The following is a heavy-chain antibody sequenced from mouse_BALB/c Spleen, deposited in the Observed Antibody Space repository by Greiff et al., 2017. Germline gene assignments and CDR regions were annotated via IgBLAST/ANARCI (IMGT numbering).Heavy chain of an antibody. J-gene: IGHJ2*02. CDR2: IGDGGSYT. D-gene: IGHD2-10*02. CDR3: AREGKYGNYDY. Sequence: EVQLVESGGGLVKPGGSLKLSCAASGFTFSDYYMYWVRQIPEKRLEWVATIGDGGSYTYYPDSVKGRFTISRDNAKNNLYLQMSRLKSEDTDMYSCAREGKYGNYDYWGQGTSLTVSS. V-gene: IGHV5-4*02. CDR1: GFTFSDYY.